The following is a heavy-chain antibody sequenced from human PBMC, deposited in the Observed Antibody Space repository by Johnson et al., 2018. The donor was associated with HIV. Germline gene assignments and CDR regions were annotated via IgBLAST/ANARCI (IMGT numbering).Heavy chain of an antibody. CDR3: VRDQGSGWPTNAFEI. D-gene: IGHD6-19*01. CDR2: ITYDGRNK. V-gene: IGHV3-30*04. Sequence: VQLVESGGGVVQPGRSLRLSCEASGFTFRSYAMHWVRQAPGKGLEWVAVITYDGRNKYYADSVKGRFIIFRDDSKNLTNLQMNGLSDEDTADYYCVRDQGSGWPTNAFEIWGRGTRVTVS. J-gene: IGHJ3*02. CDR1: GFTFRSYA.